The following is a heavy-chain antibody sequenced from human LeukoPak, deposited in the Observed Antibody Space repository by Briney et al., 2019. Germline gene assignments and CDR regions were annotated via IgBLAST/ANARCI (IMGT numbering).Heavy chain of an antibody. CDR1: GFTFSSYA. CDR2: ISGSGVST. CDR3: AKGRYYGSGSPPYYFDY. Sequence: GGSLRLSCAASGFTFSSYAMSWVCQAPGKGLEWVSTISGSGVSTYYADSVKGRFTISRDNSKNTLYLQMNSLRAEDTAVYYCAKGRYYGSGSPPYYFDYWGQGTLVTVSS. V-gene: IGHV3-23*01. D-gene: IGHD3-10*01. J-gene: IGHJ4*02.